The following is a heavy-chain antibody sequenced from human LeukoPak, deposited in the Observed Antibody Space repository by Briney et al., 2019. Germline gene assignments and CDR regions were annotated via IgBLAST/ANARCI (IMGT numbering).Heavy chain of an antibody. CDR2: VYSSGST. V-gene: IGHV4-4*07. D-gene: IGHD6-19*01. Sequence: SETLSLTCTVSGGSIRSYYWSWIRQSAGKGLEWIGRVYSSGSTDYNPSLKSRVTMSVDTSKNQFSLKVTSVTAADTAVYYCARDQSSGYNWFAPWGQGTLVTVSS. CDR1: GGSIRSYY. CDR3: ARDQSSGYNWFAP. J-gene: IGHJ5*02.